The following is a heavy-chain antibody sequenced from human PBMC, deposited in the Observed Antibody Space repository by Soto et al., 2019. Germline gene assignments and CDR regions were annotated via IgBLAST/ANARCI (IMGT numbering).Heavy chain of an antibody. Sequence: GASVKVSCKASGYTFNRHSISWLRQAPGQGLEWMGWISAYNGDTNYVQNFQGRVTMTTDTSTSTAYMELRSLRFDDTAVYYCSRGGYYDSSGSRNYHYYGMNVWGQGTTVTVS. CDR1: GYTFNRHS. D-gene: IGHD3-22*01. CDR3: SRGGYYDSSGSRNYHYYGMNV. V-gene: IGHV1-18*01. J-gene: IGHJ6*02. CDR2: ISAYNGDT.